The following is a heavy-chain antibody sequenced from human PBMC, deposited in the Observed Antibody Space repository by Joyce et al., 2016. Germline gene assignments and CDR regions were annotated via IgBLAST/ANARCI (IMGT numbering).Heavy chain of an antibody. D-gene: IGHD2-8*01. CDR3: ARAPVIIALMAYASNAGDYGMDV. V-gene: IGHV3-21*01. J-gene: IGHJ6*02. CDR1: GFTFNTYT. CDR2: IDSSSTYI. Sequence: EVQLVESGGGLVKPGGSLRLSCAASGFTFNTYTVNWVRQAPGKGLEWVSSIDSSSTYIYYADSVKGRFTISRDNAKNLLYLQMNSLTAEEKAVYYCARAPVIIALMAYASNAGDYGMDVWGQGTTVTVS.